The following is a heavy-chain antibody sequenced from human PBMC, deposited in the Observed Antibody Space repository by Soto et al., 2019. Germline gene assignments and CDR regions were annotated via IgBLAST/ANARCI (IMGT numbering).Heavy chain of an antibody. Sequence: PSETLSLTCAVSGGSISSGGYSWSWIRQPPGKGLEWIGYIYHSGSTYYNPSLKSRVTISVDRSKNQFSLKLSSVTAADTAVYYCARGAPLYDFWSGYQRRGWFAPWGQRPLVTVSS. CDR1: GGSISSGGYS. CDR3: ARGAPLYDFWSGYQRRGWFAP. D-gene: IGHD3-3*01. J-gene: IGHJ5*02. V-gene: IGHV4-30-2*01. CDR2: IYHSGST.